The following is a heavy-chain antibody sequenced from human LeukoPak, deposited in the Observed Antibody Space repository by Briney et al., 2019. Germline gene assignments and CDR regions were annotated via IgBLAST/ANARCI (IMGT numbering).Heavy chain of an antibody. CDR3: ARHAPFSSSSDDY. V-gene: IGHV4-34*01. J-gene: IGHJ4*02. CDR2: INHSGST. CDR1: GGSFSGYY. Sequence: PSETLSLTCAVYGGSFSGYYWSWIRQPPGKGLEWIGEINHSGSTNYNPSLKSRVTISVDTSKNQFSLKLSSVTAADTAVYYCARHAPFSSSSDDYWGQGTLVTVSS. D-gene: IGHD6-6*01.